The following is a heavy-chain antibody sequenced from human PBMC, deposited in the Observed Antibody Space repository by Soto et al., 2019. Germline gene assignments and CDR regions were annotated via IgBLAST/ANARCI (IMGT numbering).Heavy chain of an antibody. Sequence: QLVQSGAEVTKPGSSVKVSCKSSGYTFTDYYMNWVRQAPGQGLEWMRWINPNNGVTNYAQKFQGRVTMTRDTAISTANMYLSQLRYDDTSLYYCARGALTVANWFDPRGQGTQVTVSS. CDR2: INPNNGVT. CDR3: ARGALTVANWFDP. CDR1: GYTFTDYY. V-gene: IGHV1-2*02. D-gene: IGHD6-19*01. J-gene: IGHJ5*02.